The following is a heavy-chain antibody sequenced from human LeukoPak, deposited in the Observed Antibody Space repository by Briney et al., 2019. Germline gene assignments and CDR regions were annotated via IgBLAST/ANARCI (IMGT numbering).Heavy chain of an antibody. J-gene: IGHJ4*02. CDR3: ARTDYLSPLYY. Sequence: PSETLSLTCTVSGGSVSSGGYYWSWIRQPPGKGLEYIGYISYSGSTRYNPSLKSRVTISVDTSKNQFSLRLRSVTAPDTAVYYCARTDYLSPLYYWGQGTLVTVSS. CDR1: GGSVSSGGYY. CDR2: ISYSGST. D-gene: IGHD4/OR15-4a*01. V-gene: IGHV4-61*08.